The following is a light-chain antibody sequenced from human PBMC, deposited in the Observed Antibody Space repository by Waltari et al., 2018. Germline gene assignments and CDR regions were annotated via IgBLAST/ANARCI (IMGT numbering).Light chain of an antibody. CDR3: QLRSNWPIT. J-gene: IGKJ5*01. V-gene: IGKV3-11*01. CDR2: DAC. CDR1: QSVNTY. Sequence: IVLTQSPATLSFSPGERATLSCRASQSVNTYLTWYQQTPSQAPRLVIYDACYRATGLPSRFSGSGSGTDFTLTISSLEPEDFAVYYCQLRSNWPITFGQGTRREIK.